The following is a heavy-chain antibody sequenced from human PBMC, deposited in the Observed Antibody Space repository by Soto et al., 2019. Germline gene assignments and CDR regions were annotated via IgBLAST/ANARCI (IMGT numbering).Heavy chain of an antibody. J-gene: IGHJ5*02. V-gene: IGHV1-18*01. CDR1: GDTFTNFG. CDR3: ARVLRGVVNWFDP. D-gene: IGHD3-10*01. CDR2: IATYNSNK. Sequence: HLVQSGPEVKKPGASVTVSCKTSGDTFTNFGLSWVRQAPGQGLEWMGWIATYNSNKNYAQKFQGRLTLTTDTATSTGYMELKSLEYDDTAVYYCARVLRGVVNWFDPGGQGTLVTVSS.